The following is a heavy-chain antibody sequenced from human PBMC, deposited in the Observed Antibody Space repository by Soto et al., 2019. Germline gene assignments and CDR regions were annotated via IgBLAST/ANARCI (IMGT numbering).Heavy chain of an antibody. V-gene: IGHV1-2*04. CDR1: GYTFTGYY. CDR2: VNPNSGGT. J-gene: IGHJ4*02. Sequence: ASVKVSCKASGYTFTGYYMHWVRQAPGQGLEWMGWVNPNSGGTNYAQKFQGWVTMTRDTSISTAYMELSSLRSEDTAVYYCARVSNENYDILTGTDYWGQGTLVTVSS. D-gene: IGHD3-9*01. CDR3: ARVSNENYDILTGTDY.